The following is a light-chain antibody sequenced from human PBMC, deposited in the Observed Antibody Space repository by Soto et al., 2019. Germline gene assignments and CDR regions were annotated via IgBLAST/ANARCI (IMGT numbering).Light chain of an antibody. CDR2: SAS. Sequence: DVQITKSPASLSSSVGDRITLTCLSSQTIHSYLHWYQFKPGKAPQLLIQSASSLRSGVPSRFSGSGSGTHFTLIISSLQPEDSATYYCQQTFSTPWTFGQGTKVDI. CDR3: QQTFSTPWT. V-gene: IGKV1-39*01. CDR1: QTIHSY. J-gene: IGKJ1*01.